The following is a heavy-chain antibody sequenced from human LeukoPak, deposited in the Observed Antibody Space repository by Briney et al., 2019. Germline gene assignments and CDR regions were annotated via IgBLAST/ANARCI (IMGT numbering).Heavy chain of an antibody. V-gene: IGHV3-43D*04. CDR1: GFTFDDYA. CDR3: AKDRSGNSYGHFDY. J-gene: IGHJ4*02. Sequence: GGSLRLSCAASGFTFDDYAMHWVRQAPGKGLEWVSLISWGGGSTYYAGSVKGRFTISRDNSKNSLYLHMNSLRAEDTALYYCAKDRSGNSYGHFDYWGQGTLVTVSS. D-gene: IGHD3-10*01. CDR2: ISWGGGST.